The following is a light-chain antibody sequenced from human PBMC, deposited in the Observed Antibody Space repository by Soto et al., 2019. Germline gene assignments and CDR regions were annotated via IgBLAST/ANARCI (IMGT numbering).Light chain of an antibody. CDR2: DAS. Sequence: EIVLTQSPATLSLSPGERATFSCRASQSVSSYLAWYQQKPGQAPRLLIYDASTRATGIAARFSGSGSRTDFTLTISSLEPEDFAFYYCQQHNNWPPSITFGQGTRLEIK. J-gene: IGKJ5*01. CDR1: QSVSSY. CDR3: QQHNNWPPSIT. V-gene: IGKV3-11*01.